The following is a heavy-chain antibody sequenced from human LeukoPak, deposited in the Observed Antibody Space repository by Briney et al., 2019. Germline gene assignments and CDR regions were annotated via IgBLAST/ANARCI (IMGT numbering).Heavy chain of an antibody. Sequence: QSVGSLRLSCAASGFTFSSYWMNWVRQAPGKRLEWGANINQAGSVRSYVDSGKARFTISRGNAENSLYLQMNSLRAEDTAVYYCARGESYYARHWGQGTLVSVSS. V-gene: IGHV3-7*01. CDR1: GFTFSSYW. CDR3: ARGESYYARH. D-gene: IGHD3-10*01. CDR2: INQAGSVR. J-gene: IGHJ4*02.